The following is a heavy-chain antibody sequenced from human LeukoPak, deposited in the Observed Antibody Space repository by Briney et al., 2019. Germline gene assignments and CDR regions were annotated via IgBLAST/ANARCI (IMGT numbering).Heavy chain of an antibody. CDR3: GRGIYYFYFMDV. V-gene: IGHV4-59*01. CDR2: IYYSGST. Sequence: NPSEALSLTCTVSGGSISSYYWSWIRQPPGKGLEWIGYIYYSGSTNYNPSLKRRVTISVDTSKNKFSLKLSSVTAADTAVYYCGRGIYYFYFMDVLGKGTTVTVSS. CDR1: GGSISSYY. J-gene: IGHJ6*03.